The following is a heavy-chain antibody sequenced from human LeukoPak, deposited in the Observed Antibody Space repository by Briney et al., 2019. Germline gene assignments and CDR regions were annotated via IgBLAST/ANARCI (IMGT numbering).Heavy chain of an antibody. J-gene: IGHJ4*01. CDR1: GFTFTDYW. Sequence: GGSLRLSCEVSGFTFTDYWMNWVRQAPGKGPEWVASIRQDGSQKTYVDSVKGRFTISRDNTKNSLSLQLNGLRAEDTAVYYCARDGTAAGLYFDLWGQGTLVTVSS. D-gene: IGHD6-13*01. V-gene: IGHV3-7*01. CDR3: ARDGTAAGLYFDL. CDR2: IRQDGSQK.